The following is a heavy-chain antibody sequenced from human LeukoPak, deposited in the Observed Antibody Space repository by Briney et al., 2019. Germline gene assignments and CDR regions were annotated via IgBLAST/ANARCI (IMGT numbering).Heavy chain of an antibody. Sequence: GGSLRLSCAASGFTFSSYGMHWVRQAPGKGLEWVAVIWYDGSNKYYADSVKGRFTISRDNSKNTLYLQMNSLRAEDTAVYYCARDKVLLWFGESLHGMDVWGQGTTVTVSS. J-gene: IGHJ6*02. D-gene: IGHD3-10*01. CDR1: GFTFSSYG. CDR3: ARDKVLLWFGESLHGMDV. V-gene: IGHV3-33*01. CDR2: IWYDGSNK.